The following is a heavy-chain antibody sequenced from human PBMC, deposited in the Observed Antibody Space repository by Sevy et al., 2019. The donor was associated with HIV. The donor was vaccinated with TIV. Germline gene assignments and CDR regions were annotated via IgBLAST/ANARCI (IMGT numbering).Heavy chain of an antibody. CDR1: GGSISSYY. V-gene: IGHV4-59*01. Sequence: SDTLSLTCTVSGGSISSYYWSWIRQPPGKGLEWIGYIYYSGSTNYNPSLKSRVTISVDTSKNQFSLKLSSVTAADTAVYYCARGRVLEWLQVPYYFDYWGQGTLVTVSS. J-gene: IGHJ4*02. D-gene: IGHD3-3*01. CDR3: ARGRVLEWLQVPYYFDY. CDR2: IYYSGST.